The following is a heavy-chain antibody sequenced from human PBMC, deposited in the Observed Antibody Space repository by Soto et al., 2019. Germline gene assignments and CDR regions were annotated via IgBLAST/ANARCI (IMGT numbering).Heavy chain of an antibody. CDR1: GFTFSSYG. CDR3: AKDFSGLVGDIDY. CDR2: ISYDGSNK. Sequence: GGSLRLSCAASGFTFSSYGMHWVRQAPGKGLEWVAVISYDGSNKYYADSVKGRFTISRDNSKNTLYLQMNSLRAEDTAVYYCAKDFSGLVGDIDYWCQGSLVTVAS. V-gene: IGHV3-30*18. D-gene: IGHD1-26*01. J-gene: IGHJ4*02.